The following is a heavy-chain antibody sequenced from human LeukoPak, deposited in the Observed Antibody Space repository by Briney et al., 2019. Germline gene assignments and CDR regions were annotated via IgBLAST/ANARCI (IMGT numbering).Heavy chain of an antibody. V-gene: IGHV1-69*05. J-gene: IGHJ6*03. CDR1: GGTFSSYA. CDR2: IIPIFGTA. D-gene: IGHD3-3*01. Sequence: SVKVSCKASGGTFSSYAISWVRQAPGQGLEWMGGIIPIFGTANYAQKFQGRVTITTDESTSTAYMELSSLRSEDTAVYYCARRYYDFWSGKREGYYYYYYMDVWGKGTTVTVSS. CDR3: ARRYYDFWSGKREGYYYYYYMDV.